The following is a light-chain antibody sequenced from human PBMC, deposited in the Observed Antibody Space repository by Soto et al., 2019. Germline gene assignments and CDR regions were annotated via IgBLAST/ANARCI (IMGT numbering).Light chain of an antibody. V-gene: IGLV2-11*01. CDR2: DVT. Sequence: QSVLTQPASVSGSPGQSFTISCTGTISDVGGYDYVSWYQQRPGKAPKLLIYDVTKRPSGVPDRFSGSKSGNTASLTISGLQAEDEADFYCCSYGGSFPYVFGTGTTVTVL. CDR1: ISDVGGYDY. CDR3: CSYGGSFPYV. J-gene: IGLJ1*01.